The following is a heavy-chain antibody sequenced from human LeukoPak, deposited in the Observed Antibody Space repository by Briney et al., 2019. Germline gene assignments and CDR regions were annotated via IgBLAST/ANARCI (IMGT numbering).Heavy chain of an antibody. J-gene: IGHJ4*02. V-gene: IGHV3-23*01. D-gene: IGHD3-22*01. CDR2: ISGSGAST. CDR1: GFIFRSYA. CDR3: AEAAVVIPDY. Sequence: GASLRLSCAASGFIFRSYAMSWVRQAPGKGLEWVSGISGSGASTYYADSVKGRFTISRDNSKNTLYLQMKTLRAEDAAVYYCAEAAVVIPDYWGQGTLVTVSS.